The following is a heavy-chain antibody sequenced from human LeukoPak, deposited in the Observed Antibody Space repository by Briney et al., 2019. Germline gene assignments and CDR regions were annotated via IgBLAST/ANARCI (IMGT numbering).Heavy chain of an antibody. CDR3: ARASISTMIRGVYSAAPDY. CDR1: GYTFTSYG. D-gene: IGHD3-10*01. Sequence: ASVKVSCKAFGYTFTSYGINWVRQAPGQGLEWMGWISAYSGDTNYAQKLQGRVTMTTDTSTNTAYMELRSLRSDDTALYYCARASISTMIRGVYSAAPDYWGQGTLVTVSS. CDR2: ISAYSGDT. J-gene: IGHJ4*02. V-gene: IGHV1-18*01.